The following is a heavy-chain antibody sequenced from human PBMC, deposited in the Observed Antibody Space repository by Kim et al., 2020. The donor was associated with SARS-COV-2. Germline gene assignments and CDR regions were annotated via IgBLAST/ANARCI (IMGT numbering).Heavy chain of an antibody. CDR1: GYTFTSYP. J-gene: IGHJ6*02. CDR3: ARVGRGESYYYYGMDV. D-gene: IGHD2-21*01. V-gene: IGHV1-3*01. Sequence: ASVKVSCKASGYTFTSYPMHWVRQAPGQRLEWMGWINAGNGNTKYSQKFQGRVTITRDTSASTAYMELSSLRSEDTAVYYCARVGRGESYYYYGMDVWGQGTTVTVSS. CDR2: INAGNGNT.